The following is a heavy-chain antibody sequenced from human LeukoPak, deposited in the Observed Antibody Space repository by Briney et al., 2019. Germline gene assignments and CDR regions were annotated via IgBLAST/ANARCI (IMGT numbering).Heavy chain of an antibody. Sequence: PGGSLRLSCATSGFTFSSNWMHWVRHTPGKGLVWVSRINSDGSSTSYADSVKGRFTISRHNAKDTLYLQMNSLRAEDTAVYYCARSPLTVTTRLHFDYWGQGTLVTVSS. CDR2: INSDGSST. J-gene: IGHJ4*02. CDR3: ARSPLTVTTRLHFDY. CDR1: GFTFSSNW. V-gene: IGHV3-74*01. D-gene: IGHD4-17*01.